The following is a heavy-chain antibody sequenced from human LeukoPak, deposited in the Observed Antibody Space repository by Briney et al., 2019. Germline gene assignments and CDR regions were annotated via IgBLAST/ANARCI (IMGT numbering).Heavy chain of an antibody. Sequence: GGSLKVSCKASGYTFTNYFMHWVRQAPGQGLEWMGVISTALGTTNYAQKFQGRVTMIRDTSTSTVYMELSILRSEDTAVYYCARVYRDCRITSCYNESFDIWGQGTMVTVSS. V-gene: IGHV1-46*01. CDR3: ARVYRDCRITSCYNESFDI. CDR2: ISTALGTT. D-gene: IGHD2-2*01. CDR1: GYTFTNYF. J-gene: IGHJ3*02.